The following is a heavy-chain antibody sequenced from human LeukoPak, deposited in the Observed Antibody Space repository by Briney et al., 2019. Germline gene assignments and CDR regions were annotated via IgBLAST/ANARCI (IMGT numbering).Heavy chain of an antibody. J-gene: IGHJ4*02. CDR3: AKLVSGWYFDY. Sequence: SETLSLTCTVSGGSISSSSYYWGWIRQPPGNGLEWIGSIYYSGSTYYNPSLKSRVTISVDTSKNQFSLKLSSVTAADTAVYYCAKLVSGWYFDYWGQGTLVTVSS. CDR1: GGSISSSSYY. V-gene: IGHV4-39*01. CDR2: IYYSGST. D-gene: IGHD6-19*01.